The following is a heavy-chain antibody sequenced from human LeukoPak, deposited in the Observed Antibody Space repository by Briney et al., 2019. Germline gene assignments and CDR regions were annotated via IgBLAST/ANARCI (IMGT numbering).Heavy chain of an antibody. V-gene: IGHV3-21*01. CDR3: ARVVVVAATPDY. CDR1: GFTFSSYS. CDR2: ISSSSSYI. D-gene: IGHD2-15*01. J-gene: IGHJ4*02. Sequence: VGSLRLSCAASGFTFSSYSMNWVRQAPGKGLEWVSSISSSSSYIYYADSVKGRFTISRDNAKNSLYLQMNSLRDEDTAVYYCARVVVVAATPDYWGQGTLVTVSS.